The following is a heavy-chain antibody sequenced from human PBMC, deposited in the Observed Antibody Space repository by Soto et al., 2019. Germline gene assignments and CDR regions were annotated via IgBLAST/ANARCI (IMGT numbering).Heavy chain of an antibody. CDR3: ARDKYSSGWYNWFVP. Sequence: EVQLVESGGGLVQPGGSLRLSCAASGFTFSSYSMNWVRQAPGKGLEWVSYISSSSSTIYYADSVKGRFTISRDNAKNSLYLQMNSLRAEDTAVYYCARDKYSSGWYNWFVPWGQGTLVTVSS. D-gene: IGHD6-19*01. J-gene: IGHJ5*02. CDR2: ISSSSSTI. CDR1: GFTFSSYS. V-gene: IGHV3-48*01.